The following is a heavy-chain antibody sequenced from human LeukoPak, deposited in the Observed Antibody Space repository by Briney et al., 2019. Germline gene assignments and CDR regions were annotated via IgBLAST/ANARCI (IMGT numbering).Heavy chain of an antibody. D-gene: IGHD3-3*01. CDR2: IYTSGST. Sequence: SQTLSLTCTVSGCSISSGSYYWSWIRQPAGKGLEWIGRIYTSGSTNYNPSLKSRVTISVDTSKNQFSLKLSSVTAADTAVYYCAITYYDFWSGYYSNDYFDYWGQGTLVTVSS. CDR1: GCSISSGSYY. CDR3: AITYYDFWSGYYSNDYFDY. J-gene: IGHJ4*02. V-gene: IGHV4-61*02.